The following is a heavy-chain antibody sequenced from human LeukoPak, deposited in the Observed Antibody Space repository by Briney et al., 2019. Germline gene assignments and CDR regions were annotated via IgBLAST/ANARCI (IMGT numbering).Heavy chain of an antibody. Sequence: GGSLRLSCAASGFTFSSYVMSWVRQAPGKGLEWVPAISGSGGSTYYADSVKGRFTISRDNSKNTLYLQVTSLRAEDTAVFYCAISQGYDSTGYYHGYWGQGTLVTVSS. CDR3: AISQGYDSTGYYHGY. CDR1: GFTFSSYV. D-gene: IGHD3-22*01. J-gene: IGHJ4*02. V-gene: IGHV3-23*01. CDR2: ISGSGGST.